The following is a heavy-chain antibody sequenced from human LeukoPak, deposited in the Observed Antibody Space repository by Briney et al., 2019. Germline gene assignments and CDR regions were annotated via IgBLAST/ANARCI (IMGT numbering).Heavy chain of an antibody. CDR3: ASNYGSGSYSTNWFDP. J-gene: IGHJ5*02. D-gene: IGHD3-10*01. CDR1: GNTFTGYY. Sequence: ASVKVSCKASGNTFTGYYMHWVRQAPGQGLEWMGWINPNSGGTNYAQKFQGRVTMTRDTSISTAYMELSRLRSDDTAVYYCASNYGSGSYSTNWFDPWGQGTLVTVSS. V-gene: IGHV1-2*02. CDR2: INPNSGGT.